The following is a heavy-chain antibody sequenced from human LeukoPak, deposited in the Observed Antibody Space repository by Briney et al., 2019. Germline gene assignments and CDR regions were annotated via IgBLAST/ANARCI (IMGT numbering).Heavy chain of an antibody. CDR3: ARDVRYASGWSTPES. J-gene: IGHJ5*02. CDR2: IYSSGSA. D-gene: IGHD6-19*01. Sequence: SETLSLTCTVSGGSINDLYWSWIRQPPGKGLVGIGRIYSSGSANYSPSLKSRVPMSVDTSNNYFSLNLTSVTAADTALYFCARDVRYASGWSTPESWGQGILVTVSS. CDR1: GGSINDLY. V-gene: IGHV4-4*07.